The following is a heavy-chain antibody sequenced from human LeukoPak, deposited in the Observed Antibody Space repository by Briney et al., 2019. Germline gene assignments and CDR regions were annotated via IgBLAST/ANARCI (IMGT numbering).Heavy chain of an antibody. Sequence: ASVKVSCKVSGYTLTELSMHWVRQAPGKGLEWMGGFDPEDGETIYAQKFQGRVTMTEDTSTDTAYMELSSLRSEDTAVYYCATGAYYYGSGSYFRWFDPWGQGTLVTVSS. CDR1: GYTLTELS. CDR2: FDPEDGET. V-gene: IGHV1-24*01. J-gene: IGHJ5*02. CDR3: ATGAYYYGSGSYFRWFDP. D-gene: IGHD3-10*01.